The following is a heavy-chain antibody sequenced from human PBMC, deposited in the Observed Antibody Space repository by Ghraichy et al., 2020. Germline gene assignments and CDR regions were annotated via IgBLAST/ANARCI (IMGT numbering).Heavy chain of an antibody. D-gene: IGHD3-9*01. CDR1: GGSFSGYY. CDR2: INHSGST. V-gene: IGHV4-34*01. J-gene: IGHJ4*02. CDR3: ARGNYDILTGWGDY. Sequence: SETLSLTCAVYGGSFSGYYWSWIRQPPGKGLEWIGEINHSGSTNYNPSLKSRVTISVDTSKNQFSLKLSSVTAADTAVYYCARGNYDILTGWGDYWGQGTLVTVSS.